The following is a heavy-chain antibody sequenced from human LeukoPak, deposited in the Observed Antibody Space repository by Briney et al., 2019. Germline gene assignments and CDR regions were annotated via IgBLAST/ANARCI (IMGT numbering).Heavy chain of an antibody. CDR3: AREHTGIVGATWFDP. V-gene: IGHV1-2*02. J-gene: IGHJ5*02. D-gene: IGHD1-26*01. CDR1: GYTFTGYY. CDR2: INPNSGGT. Sequence: ASVKGSCKASGYTFTGYYMHWVRQAPGQGLEWMGWINPNSGGTNYAQKFQGRVTMTRDTSISTAYMELSRLRSDDTAVYYCAREHTGIVGATWFDPWGQGTLVTVSS.